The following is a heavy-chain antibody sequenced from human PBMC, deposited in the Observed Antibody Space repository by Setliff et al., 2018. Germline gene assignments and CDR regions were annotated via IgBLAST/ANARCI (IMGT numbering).Heavy chain of an antibody. J-gene: IGHJ4*02. CDR2: INNLNT. CDR3: ARINFYVSSGYYYAPDY. D-gene: IGHD3-22*01. V-gene: IGHV1-18*01. Sequence: ASVKVSCKASGYTFTNYGINWVRQAPGQGLEWMGWINNLNTNYPQKFLGRVTMTSDTSTSTAYMELKSLRSDDTAVYYCARINFYVSSGYYYAPDYWGQGTLVTVSS. CDR1: GYTFTNYG.